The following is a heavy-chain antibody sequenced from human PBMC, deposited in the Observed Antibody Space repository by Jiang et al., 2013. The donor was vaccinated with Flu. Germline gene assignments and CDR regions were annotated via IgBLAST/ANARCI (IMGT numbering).Heavy chain of an antibody. CDR3: ARDPRNDQNQVDPYFET. J-gene: IGHJ4*01. D-gene: IGHD2-2*01. CDR1: GFSFWTYA. CDR2: VWYDGSMK. V-gene: IGHV3-33*01. Sequence: VESGGGVVQPGRSLRLSCATSGFSFWTYAMHWVRQAPGKGLEWVAVVWYDGSMKFYADSVKGRFTISRDNTNNILYLQMDHLRADDSATYFCARDPRNDQNQVDPYFETWGHGTLVTVSS.